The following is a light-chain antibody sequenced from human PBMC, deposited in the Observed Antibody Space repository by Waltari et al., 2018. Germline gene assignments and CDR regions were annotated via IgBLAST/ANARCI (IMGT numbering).Light chain of an antibody. CDR2: KAS. V-gene: IGKV1-5*03. CDR1: QSISSW. CDR3: QQYNGYWT. J-gene: IGKJ1*01. Sequence: DIQMTQSPSTLSASVGARVTITCRASQSISSWLAWYQQKPGTAPKLLIYKASTLESGVPSRFSGSGSGTEFTLTISSLQPDDFATYYCQQYNGYWTFGQGTKVEIK.